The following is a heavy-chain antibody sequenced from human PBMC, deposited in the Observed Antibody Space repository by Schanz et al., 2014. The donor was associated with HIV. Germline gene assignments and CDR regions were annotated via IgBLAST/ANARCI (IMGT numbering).Heavy chain of an antibody. CDR2: INHSEST. Sequence: QVQLQQWGAGLLKPSETLSLKCAVYGGSFSGYYWTWIRQSPGKGLEWIGEINHSESTNYNPSLRGGVTRQEDRSKTHFSLNLGSVTAADTAVYYCGRVSGYYGMDVWGQGTAVTVSS. CDR1: GGSFSGYY. CDR3: GRVSGYYGMDV. D-gene: IGHD6-25*01. V-gene: IGHV4-34*01. J-gene: IGHJ6*02.